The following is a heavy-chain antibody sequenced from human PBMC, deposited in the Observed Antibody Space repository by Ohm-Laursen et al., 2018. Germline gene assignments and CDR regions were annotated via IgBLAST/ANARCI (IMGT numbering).Heavy chain of an antibody. CDR1: GGTFSSYA. CDR2: IIPIFGTA. J-gene: IGHJ3*02. V-gene: IGHV1-69*01. CDR3: ARDSVGIVIPNDALDI. D-gene: IGHD1-26*01. Sequence: SSVKVSCKASGGTFSSYAISWVRQAPGQGLEWMGGIIPIFGTANYAQKFQGRVTITADESTSTAYMELRSLRSDDTAVYYCARDSVGIVIPNDALDIWGQGTMVTVS.